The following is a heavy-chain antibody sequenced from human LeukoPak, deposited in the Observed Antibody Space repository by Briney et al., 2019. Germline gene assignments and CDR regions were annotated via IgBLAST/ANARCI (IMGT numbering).Heavy chain of an antibody. V-gene: IGHV3-53*01. J-gene: IGHJ4*02. CDR2: IYSGGTTA. D-gene: IGHD3-10*01. CDR1: GFTVSSYN. CDR3: ARLYYYGSGSPPY. Sequence: GGSLRLSCVVSGFTVSSYNMNWVRQAPGKGLEWVSVIYSGGTTAYYADSVKGRFTISRDNSQNTLYLQMSGLRAGDTAVYYCARLYYYGSGSPPYWGQGTLVTVSS.